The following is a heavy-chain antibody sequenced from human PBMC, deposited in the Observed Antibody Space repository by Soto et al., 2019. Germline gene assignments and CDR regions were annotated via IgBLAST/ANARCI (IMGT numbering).Heavy chain of an antibody. Sequence: EVQLVESGGGVVQPGGSLRLSCAASGFSFEDYTMHWVRHGPGKGPEWISLISWDGGRTLFSDSVKGRFIISRDNNKNSLYLQMNSLTTEDTALYYCARDSYDILTGQKRYFDYWGQGTLVTVSS. D-gene: IGHD3-9*01. V-gene: IGHV3-43*01. CDR2: ISWDGGRT. J-gene: IGHJ4*02. CDR3: ARDSYDILTGQKRYFDY. CDR1: GFSFEDYT.